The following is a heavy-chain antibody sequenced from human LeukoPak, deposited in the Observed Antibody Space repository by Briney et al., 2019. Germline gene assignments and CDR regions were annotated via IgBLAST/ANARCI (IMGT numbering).Heavy chain of an antibody. CDR1: GFTFSSYW. J-gene: IGHJ4*02. CDR2: IKQDGSEK. Sequence: GGSLRLSCAASGFTFSSYWMSWVRQAPGQGLEWVANIKQDGSEKYYVDSVKGRFTISRDNAKNSLYLQMNSLRAEDTAVYYCASGWSYNWNYGDYWGQGTLVTVSS. V-gene: IGHV3-7*01. D-gene: IGHD1-7*01. CDR3: ASGWSYNWNYGDY.